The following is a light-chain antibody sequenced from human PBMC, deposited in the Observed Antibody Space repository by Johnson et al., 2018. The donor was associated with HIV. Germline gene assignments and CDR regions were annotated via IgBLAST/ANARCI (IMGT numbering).Light chain of an antibody. V-gene: IGLV1-51*01. CDR1: SSNIGNNY. CDR3: GTWDSSLSDAGNV. Sequence: QSVLTQPPSVSAAPGQKVTISCSGSSSNIGNNYVSWYQQLPGTAPKLLIYDNNKRPSGIPDRFSGSKSGTSATLGITGLQTGEEADYYCGTWDSSLSDAGNVFGTGTKVTVL. CDR2: DNN. J-gene: IGLJ1*01.